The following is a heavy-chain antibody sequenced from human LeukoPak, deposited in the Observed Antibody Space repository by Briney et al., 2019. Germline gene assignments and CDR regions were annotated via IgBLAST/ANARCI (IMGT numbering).Heavy chain of an antibody. Sequence: GGSLRLSCAASGFTFSNAWMNWARQAPGKGLEWVGLIKSKIDGGTTDYAAPVKGRLTISRDDSKNTLYLQMNSLRMEDTAVYYCATEFFGSFNYWGQGSLVTVSS. CDR3: ATEFFGSFNY. CDR1: GFTFSNAW. CDR2: IKSKIDGGTT. D-gene: IGHD3-10*01. V-gene: IGHV3-15*01. J-gene: IGHJ4*02.